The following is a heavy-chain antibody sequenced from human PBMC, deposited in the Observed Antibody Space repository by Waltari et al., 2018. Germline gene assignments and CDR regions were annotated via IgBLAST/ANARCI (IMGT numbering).Heavy chain of an antibody. V-gene: IGHV3-48*03. CDR2: SSSSGPTI. D-gene: IGHD4-17*01. Sequence: EVQLVESGGGLVQPGGSLRLSCAASGFSLSDYGMNWVRQAPGKWLWWLAFSSSSGPTIHYADSVKGRFTVSRDNTKNSLSLQMNSLRAEDTAVYYCARVWGVTTSDFWGQGTLVTVSS. CDR1: GFSLSDYG. CDR3: ARVWGVTTSDF. J-gene: IGHJ4*02.